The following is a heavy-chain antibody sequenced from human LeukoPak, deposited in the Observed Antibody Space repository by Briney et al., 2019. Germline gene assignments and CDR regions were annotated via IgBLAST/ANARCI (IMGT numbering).Heavy chain of an antibody. Sequence: GGSLRLSCAASGFTFSSYSMNWVRQAPGKGLEWVSSISSSSSYIYYEDSVKGRFTISRDNAKNSLYLQMNSLRAEDTAVYYCARGPAAGNLLGYWGQGTLVTVSS. V-gene: IGHV3-21*01. CDR1: GFTFSSYS. J-gene: IGHJ4*02. CDR2: ISSSSSYI. CDR3: ARGPAAGNLLGY. D-gene: IGHD6-19*01.